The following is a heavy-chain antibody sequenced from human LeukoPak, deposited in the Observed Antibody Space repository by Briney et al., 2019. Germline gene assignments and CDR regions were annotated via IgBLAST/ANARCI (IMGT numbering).Heavy chain of an antibody. CDR1: GGSFSGYY. CDR3: AREDYGAQNFDY. CDR2: IDHSGST. V-gene: IGHV4-34*01. Sequence: SETLSLTCAVYGGSFSGYYWSWIRQPPGKGLEWIGEIDHSGSTNYNPSLKVRVTISVDTSKNQFSLKLSSVTAADTAVYYCAREDYGAQNFDYWGQGTLVTVSS. J-gene: IGHJ4*02. D-gene: IGHD4-17*01.